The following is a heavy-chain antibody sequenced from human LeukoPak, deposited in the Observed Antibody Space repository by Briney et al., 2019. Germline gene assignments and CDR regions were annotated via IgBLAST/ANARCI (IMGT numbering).Heavy chain of an antibody. Sequence: GGSLRLSCTASGFTFGDYAMSWVRQAPGKGLEWVGFIRSKTYGGTTEYAASVKGRFTTSRDDSKSIAYLQMNSLKTEDTAVYYCTRESERVWVTFDIWGQGTMVTVPS. CDR3: TRESERVWVTFDI. D-gene: IGHD4-23*01. CDR2: IRSKTYGGTT. V-gene: IGHV3-49*04. CDR1: GFTFGDYA. J-gene: IGHJ3*02.